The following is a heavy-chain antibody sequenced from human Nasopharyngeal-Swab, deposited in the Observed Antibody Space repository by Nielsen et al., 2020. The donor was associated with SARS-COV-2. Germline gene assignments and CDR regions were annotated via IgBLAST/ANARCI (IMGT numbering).Heavy chain of an antibody. CDR2: VNQDGSRT. V-gene: IGHV3-74*01. J-gene: IGHJ4*02. CDR1: GVIFSKYW. Sequence: GESLKISCVASGVIFSKYWMHWVRQAPGKGLGVSRVNQDGSRTDYADSVRGRFTISRDNAKNTLYLQMNSLRVEDTAVYYCVKHQGSSSDQWGQGTLVTVSS. CDR3: VKHQGSSSDQ.